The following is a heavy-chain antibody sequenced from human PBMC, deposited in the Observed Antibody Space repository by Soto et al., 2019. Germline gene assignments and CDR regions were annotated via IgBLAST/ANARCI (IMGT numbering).Heavy chain of an antibody. CDR1: GFTFSAYW. Sequence: GSLRLSCAVSGFTFSAYWMHWVRQVPGKGLTWVSRISDDGSTATYADSVKGRFVISRDNAKNSLYLEMNTLRADDSGLYYCARGPRVSSTGTGAHWGRGTLVTVSS. V-gene: IGHV3-74*01. CDR3: ARGPRVSSTGTGAH. CDR2: ISDDGSTA. J-gene: IGHJ4*02. D-gene: IGHD1-1*01.